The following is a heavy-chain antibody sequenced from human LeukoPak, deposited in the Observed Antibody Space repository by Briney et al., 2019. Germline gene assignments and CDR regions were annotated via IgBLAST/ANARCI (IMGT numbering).Heavy chain of an antibody. CDR2: IKQDGSEK. J-gene: IGHJ5*02. CDR1: GFTVSSNY. Sequence: GGSLRLSCAASGFTVSSNYMSWVRQAPGKGLEWVANIKQDGSEKYYVDSVKGRFTISRDNAKNSLYLQMNSLRAEDTAVYYCARDSITMVRGVIIWFDPWGQGTLVTVSS. CDR3: ARDSITMVRGVIIWFDP. V-gene: IGHV3-7*01. D-gene: IGHD3-10*01.